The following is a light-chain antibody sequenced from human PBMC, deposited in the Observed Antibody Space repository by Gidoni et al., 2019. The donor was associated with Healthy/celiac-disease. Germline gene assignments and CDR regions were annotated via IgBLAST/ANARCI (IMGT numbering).Light chain of an antibody. J-gene: IGLJ2*01. CDR2: KDS. CDR1: ALPKQY. CDR3: QSADSSGTYQVV. V-gene: IGLV3-25*03. Sequence: SYELTQPPSVSVSPGQTARITCSGDALPKQYAYWYQQKPGQAPVLGIYKDSERPPGIPERFPGPHSGKTGPLAIRGVQAEDEADYYCQSADSSGTYQVVFGGGTKLTVL.